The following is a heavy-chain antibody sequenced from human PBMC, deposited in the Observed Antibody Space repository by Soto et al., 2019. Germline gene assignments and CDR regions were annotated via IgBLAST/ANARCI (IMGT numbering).Heavy chain of an antibody. J-gene: IGHJ4*02. V-gene: IGHV4-61*08. CDR2: IFYSGST. Sequence: SATQSLTCPVSGGSISSDDYYWRWIRKTAGRGLEWIGFIFYSGSTNYNPSLKSRVTISVDTSKNQFSLKLSSVTAADTAVYYCAREGPHPMGGYYFDDWGQGTLVTVSS. CDR1: GGSISSDDYY. CDR3: AREGPHPMGGYYFDD. D-gene: IGHD1-26*01.